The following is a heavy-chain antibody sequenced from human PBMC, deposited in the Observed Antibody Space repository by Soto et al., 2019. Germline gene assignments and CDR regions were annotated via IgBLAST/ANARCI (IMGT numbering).Heavy chain of an antibody. CDR2: IWYDGNNK. Sequence: GGSLRLSCVASGFTFGSYGMHWVRQAPGKGLEWVSVIWYDGNNKNYADSVKGRFTISRDNSKNTLYLQINSPRADDTAVYYCAREVHTAMAPSFEYWGQGTPVTVSS. CDR3: AREVHTAMAPSFEY. J-gene: IGHJ4*02. V-gene: IGHV3-33*01. D-gene: IGHD5-18*01. CDR1: GFTFGSYG.